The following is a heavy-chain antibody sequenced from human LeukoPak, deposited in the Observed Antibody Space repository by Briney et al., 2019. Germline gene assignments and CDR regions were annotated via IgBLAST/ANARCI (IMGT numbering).Heavy chain of an antibody. CDR1: GGSFSGYY. D-gene: IGHD3-9*01. J-gene: IGHJ6*04. V-gene: IGHV4-34*01. Sequence: SETLSLTCAVYGGSFSGYYWSWIRQPPGKGLEWIGEINHSGSTNYNPSLKSRVTISVDTSKNQFSLKLSSVTAADTAVYYCARAPTLLRYFDWLPDVWGKGTTVTVSS. CDR2: INHSGST. CDR3: ARAPTLLRYFDWLPDV.